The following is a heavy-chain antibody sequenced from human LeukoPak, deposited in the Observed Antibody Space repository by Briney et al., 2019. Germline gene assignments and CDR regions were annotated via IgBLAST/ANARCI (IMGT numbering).Heavy chain of an antibody. CDR1: GYTFTGYY. V-gene: IGHV1-2*02. CDR2: IDPDTGDT. Sequence: ASVKVSCKASGYTFTGYYMHWVRQAPGQGLESLGWIDPDTGDTNYPQKFQGRVTMSRDTSSSTAYMELNRLRSDDTAVYYCARAGHNSNSGGYDFWGLGTLVTVYS. D-gene: IGHD3-22*01. CDR3: ARAGHNSNSGGYDF. J-gene: IGHJ4*02.